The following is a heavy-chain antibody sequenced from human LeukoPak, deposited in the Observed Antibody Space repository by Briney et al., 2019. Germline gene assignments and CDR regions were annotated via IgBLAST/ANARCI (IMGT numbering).Heavy chain of an antibody. CDR3: ARIVLTPPYGMDV. D-gene: IGHD2/OR15-2a*01. CDR2: ISFGGGHI. CDR1: RFTFSSYS. J-gene: IGHJ6*02. Sequence: GGSLRLSCVASRFTFSSYSMTWVRRAPGTGLEWVSSISFGGGHIFYTDSVKGRFTIFRDDPKNSLYLEMNSLRAEDTAVYFCARIVLTPPYGMDVWGQGTTVTVSS. V-gene: IGHV3-21*01.